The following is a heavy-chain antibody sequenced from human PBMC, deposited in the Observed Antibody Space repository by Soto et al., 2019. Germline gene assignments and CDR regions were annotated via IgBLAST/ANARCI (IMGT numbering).Heavy chain of an antibody. CDR3: AKDLTRGVTYYYYYGMDV. Sequence: SGGSLRLSCVASGFTFSTYAMSWVRQAPGKGLEWVSAISGGGGSTYYGDSVKGRFTISRDNSKNTLYLQMNSLRVEDTAVYYCAKDLTRGVTYYYYYGMDVWGQGTTVTVSS. J-gene: IGHJ6*02. CDR1: GFTFSTYA. D-gene: IGHD3-10*01. V-gene: IGHV3-23*01. CDR2: ISGGGGST.